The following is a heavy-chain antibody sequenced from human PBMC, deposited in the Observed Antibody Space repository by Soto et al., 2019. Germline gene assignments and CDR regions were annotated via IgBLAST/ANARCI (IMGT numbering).Heavy chain of an antibody. CDR3: ARRRAHSSSSVFDP. CDR1: GGSISSGGYY. Sequence: SETLSLTCTVSGGSISSGGYYWSWIRQHPGQGLEWIGYIYYSGSTYYNPSLKSRVTISVDTSKNQFSLKLSSVTAADTAVYYCARRRAHSSSSVFDPWGQGTLVTVSS. D-gene: IGHD6-6*01. V-gene: IGHV4-31*03. CDR2: IYYSGST. J-gene: IGHJ5*02.